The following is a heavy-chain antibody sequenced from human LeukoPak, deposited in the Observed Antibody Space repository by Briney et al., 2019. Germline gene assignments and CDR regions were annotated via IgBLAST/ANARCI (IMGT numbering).Heavy chain of an antibody. J-gene: IGHJ6*02. CDR1: GGSISSYY. D-gene: IGHD3-3*01. V-gene: IGHV4-59*01. CDR3: ARGRFYDTN. CDR2: IYYSGST. Sequence: SETLSLTCTVSGGSISSYYWNWIRQPPGKGLEWIGYIYYSGSTNYNPSLKSRVTISVDTSKNQFSLKLSSVTAADTAVYYCARGRFYDTNWGQGTTVTVSS.